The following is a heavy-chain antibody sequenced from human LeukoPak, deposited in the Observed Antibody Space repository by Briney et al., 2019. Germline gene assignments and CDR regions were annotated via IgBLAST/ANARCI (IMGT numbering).Heavy chain of an antibody. J-gene: IGHJ3*02. Sequence: GESLKISCKGSGYSFNSYWIGWVRRMPGKGLEWMGIIYLGDSDTRYSPSFQGQVTISVDKSISTAYLQWSSLKASDTAMYYCARRGSSWNGDAFDIWGQGTMVTVSS. D-gene: IGHD6-13*01. CDR1: GYSFNSYW. V-gene: IGHV5-51*01. CDR2: IYLGDSDT. CDR3: ARRGSSWNGDAFDI.